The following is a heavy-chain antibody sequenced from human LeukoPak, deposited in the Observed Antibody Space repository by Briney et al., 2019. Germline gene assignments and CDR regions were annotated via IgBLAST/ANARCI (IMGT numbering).Heavy chain of an antibody. D-gene: IGHD2-15*01. Sequence: KPSETLTLTCTVSGGSISSYYWSWIRQPAGKGLEWIGRIYTSGSTNYNPSLNSRVTMSVDTSKNQFSLKLSSVTAADTAVYYCARDAGCSGGSCITDYWGQGTLVTVSS. J-gene: IGHJ4*02. CDR3: ARDAGCSGGSCITDY. V-gene: IGHV4-4*07. CDR1: GGSISSYY. CDR2: IYTSGST.